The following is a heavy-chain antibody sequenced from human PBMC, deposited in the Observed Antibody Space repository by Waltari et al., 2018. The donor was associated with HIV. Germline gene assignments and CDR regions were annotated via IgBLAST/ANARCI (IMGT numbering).Heavy chain of an antibody. V-gene: IGHV4-61*02. CDR3: ARGPTAMVTFDS. Sequence: QVQLQESGPGLVKPSQTLSLTCTVSGGSISGGGYYWGWVRQPAGKGLEWIGRSHASGRTNYNPSLRRRVTISVDASKNQFSLKLTSVTAADTAVYFCARGPTAMVTFDSWGQGTLVTVSS. J-gene: IGHJ4*02. CDR1: GGSISGGGYY. D-gene: IGHD5-18*01. CDR2: SHASGRT.